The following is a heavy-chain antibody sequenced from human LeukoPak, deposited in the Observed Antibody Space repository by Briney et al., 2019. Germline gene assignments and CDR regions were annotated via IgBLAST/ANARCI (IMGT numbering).Heavy chain of an antibody. J-gene: IGHJ6*02. CDR2: IYYSGST. Sequence: SETLSFTCTVSGGSISSYYWSWIRQPPGKGLEWIGYIYYSGSTNYNPSLKSRVTISVDTSKNQFSLKLSSVTAADTAVYYCARDNWNYGSSMDVWGQGTTVTVSS. CDR1: GGSISSYY. D-gene: IGHD1-7*01. CDR3: ARDNWNYGSSMDV. V-gene: IGHV4-59*01.